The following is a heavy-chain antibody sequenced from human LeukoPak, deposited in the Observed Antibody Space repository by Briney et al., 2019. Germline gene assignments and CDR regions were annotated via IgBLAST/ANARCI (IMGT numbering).Heavy chain of an antibody. CDR1: GGSFSGYY. Sequence: SETLSLTCAVYGGSFSGYYWSWIRQPPGKGLEWIGEINHSGSTNYNPSLKSRVTISVDTSKNQFSLKLSSVTAADTAVYYCARLPPFYGSGTDLDYWGQGTLVTVSS. J-gene: IGHJ4*02. CDR2: INHSGST. D-gene: IGHD3-10*01. V-gene: IGHV4-34*01. CDR3: ARLPPFYGSGTDLDY.